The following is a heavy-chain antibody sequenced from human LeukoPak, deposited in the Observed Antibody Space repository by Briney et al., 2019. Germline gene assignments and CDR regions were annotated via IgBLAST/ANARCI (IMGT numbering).Heavy chain of an antibody. J-gene: IGHJ3*02. CDR2: IHYSGST. Sequence: SETLSLTCTVSGGSMSRYYWSWVRQPPGKGLEWIGYIHYSGSTDYNPSLKSRVTISVDTSKNQFSLKLRSVTAADTAVYYCARPDSSDYYGILGFDIWGQGTMVTVSS. V-gene: IGHV4-59*08. CDR1: GGSMSRYY. D-gene: IGHD3-22*01. CDR3: ARPDSSDYYGILGFDI.